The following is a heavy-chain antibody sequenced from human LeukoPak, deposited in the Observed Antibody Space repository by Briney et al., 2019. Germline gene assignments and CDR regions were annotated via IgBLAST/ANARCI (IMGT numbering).Heavy chain of an antibody. D-gene: IGHD5-18*01. J-gene: IGHJ4*02. CDR2: IFNTGST. CDR3: ARDICGYNYGCFDS. CDR1: GGSVSSGGHS. Sequence: SETLSLTCTVSGGSVSSGGHSWSWIRQPAGKAPEWIGRIFNTGSTSYNPSLKSRVTISVDTSKNQFSLNLRSVTAADTAVYYCARDICGYNYGCFDSWGQGTLVTVSS. V-gene: IGHV4-61*02.